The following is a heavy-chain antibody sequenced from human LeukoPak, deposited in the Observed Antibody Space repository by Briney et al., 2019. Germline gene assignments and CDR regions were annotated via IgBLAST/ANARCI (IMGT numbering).Heavy chain of an antibody. Sequence: SETLSLTCTVSGGSISNSNYYWGWVRQPPGKGLEWIGTIYYSGNTYYTPSLKSRVTISVDTSKNQFSLRLSSVTAADTTVYFCMRHEEEDGYNAKPFDFWGQGTLVTVSS. CDR1: GGSISNSNYY. D-gene: IGHD5-24*01. CDR3: MRHEEEDGYNAKPFDF. J-gene: IGHJ4*02. CDR2: IYYSGNT. V-gene: IGHV4-39*01.